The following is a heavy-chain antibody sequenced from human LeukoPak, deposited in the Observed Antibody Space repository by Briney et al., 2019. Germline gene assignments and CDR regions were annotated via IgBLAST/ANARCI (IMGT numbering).Heavy chain of an antibody. V-gene: IGHV3-23*01. D-gene: IGHD1-26*01. Sequence: GGSLRLSCAASGFTFSNYAMSWVRQAPGKGLEWVSVISGSGGSTYYADSVKGRFTISRDNSKNTLNLQTNSLRAEDTAVYYCAKGLTYSGSYSDYWGQGTLVTVSS. CDR3: AKGLTYSGSYSDY. J-gene: IGHJ4*02. CDR2: ISGSGGST. CDR1: GFTFSNYA.